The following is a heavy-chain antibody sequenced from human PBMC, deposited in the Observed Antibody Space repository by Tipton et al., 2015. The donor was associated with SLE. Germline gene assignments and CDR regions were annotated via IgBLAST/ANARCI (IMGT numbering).Heavy chain of an antibody. J-gene: IGHJ4*02. CDR1: GGSISISNYY. D-gene: IGHD1-26*01. CDR3: VRINSGASRLFDY. CDR2: IYFIWNT. Sequence: TLSLTCTVSGGSISISNYYWGWIRQPPGKGLEWIGSIYFIWNTYYNPSLRSRLTISMDTSKNQFSLRLRSVTAADTAVYYCVRINSGASRLFDYWGQGMLVAVSS. V-gene: IGHV4-39*07.